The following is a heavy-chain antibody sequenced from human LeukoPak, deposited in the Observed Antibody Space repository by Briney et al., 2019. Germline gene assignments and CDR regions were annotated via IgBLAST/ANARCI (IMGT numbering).Heavy chain of an antibody. CDR3: AKDTFDSSGTGGPYFDY. CDR2: ISYDGSNK. Sequence: GGSLRLSCAASGFTFSSYGMHWVRQAPGKGLEWVAVISYDGSNKYYADSVRGRFTISGDNSKNTLYLQMNSLRAEDTAVYYCAKDTFDSSGTGGPYFDYWGQGTLVTVSS. CDR1: GFTFSSYG. D-gene: IGHD3-22*01. V-gene: IGHV3-30*18. J-gene: IGHJ4*02.